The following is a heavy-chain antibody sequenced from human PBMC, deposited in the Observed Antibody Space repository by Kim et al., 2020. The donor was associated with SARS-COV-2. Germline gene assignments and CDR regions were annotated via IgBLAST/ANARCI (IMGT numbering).Heavy chain of an antibody. D-gene: IGHD3-3*01. Sequence: GGSLRLSCAASGFTFDDYAMHWVRQAPGKGLEWVSLISGDGGSTYYADSVKGRFTISRDNSKNSLYLQMNSLRTEDTALYYCAKDNTLYYDFWSGYNYGMDVWGQGTTVTVSS. CDR1: GFTFDDYA. CDR2: ISGDGGST. V-gene: IGHV3-43*02. CDR3: AKDNTLYYDFWSGYNYGMDV. J-gene: IGHJ6*02.